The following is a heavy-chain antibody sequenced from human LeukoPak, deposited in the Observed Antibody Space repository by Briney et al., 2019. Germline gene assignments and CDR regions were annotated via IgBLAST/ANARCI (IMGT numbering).Heavy chain of an antibody. Sequence: GASVKVSCKASGGTFSSYAISWVRPAPGQGLEWMGRIIPILGIANYAQKFQGRVTITADKSTSTAYMELSSLRSEDTAVYYCARGVVGGYCGGDCYFDYWGQGTLVTVSS. V-gene: IGHV1-69*04. D-gene: IGHD2-21*02. CDR2: IIPILGIA. J-gene: IGHJ4*02. CDR3: ARGVVGGYCGGDCYFDY. CDR1: GGTFSSYA.